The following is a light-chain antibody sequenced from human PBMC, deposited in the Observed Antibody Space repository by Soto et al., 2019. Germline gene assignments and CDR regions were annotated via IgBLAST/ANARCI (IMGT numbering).Light chain of an antibody. CDR1: SSDVGSYNF. Sequence: QSVLTQPASVSGSPGQSITISCTGTSSDVGSYNFVSWYQQCPGRAPKLMIFEVTKRPSGVSNRFSGSKSGNTASLTISGLQAEDEADYYCCSYAGGSTPVVFGGGTKVTVL. CDR2: EVT. J-gene: IGLJ2*01. V-gene: IGLV2-23*02. CDR3: CSYAGGSTPVV.